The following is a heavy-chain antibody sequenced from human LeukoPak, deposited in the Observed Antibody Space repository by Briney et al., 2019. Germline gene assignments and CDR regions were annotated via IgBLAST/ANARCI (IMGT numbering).Heavy chain of an antibody. CDR2: IYYSGST. D-gene: IGHD2-21*01. Sequence: SETLSLTCTVSGGSISSYYWSWTRQPPGKGLEWIGYIYYSGSTNYNPSLKSRVTISVDTSKNQFSLKLSSVTAADTAVYYCASQIAYDAFDIWGQGTMVTVSS. CDR3: ASQIAYDAFDI. V-gene: IGHV4-59*01. J-gene: IGHJ3*02. CDR1: GGSISSYY.